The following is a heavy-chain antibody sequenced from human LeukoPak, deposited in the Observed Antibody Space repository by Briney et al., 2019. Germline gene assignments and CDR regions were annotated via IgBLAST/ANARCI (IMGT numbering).Heavy chain of an antibody. D-gene: IGHD4-17*01. V-gene: IGHV4-4*02. CDR1: GGSISSSHW. J-gene: IGHJ4*02. CDR2: INHAGST. Sequence: SGTLSLTCAVSGGSISSSHWWNWVRQPPGKGLEWIGEINHAGSTSYNPSLKSRVTISLDKSKNQFSLKLSSVTAADTAVYYCARWTTVTRAFDYWGQGTLVTVSS. CDR3: ARWTTVTRAFDY.